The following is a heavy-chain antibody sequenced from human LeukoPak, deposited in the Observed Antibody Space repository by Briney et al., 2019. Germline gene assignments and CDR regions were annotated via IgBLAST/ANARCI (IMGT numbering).Heavy chain of an antibody. V-gene: IGHV1-2*02. Sequence: ASVKVSCKASGYTFTGYYMHWVRQAPGQGLEWMGWINPNSGGTNYAQKFQGRVTMTRDTSISTAYMELSSLTSEDTAVYYCARVPRRGDGFDPWGQGTLVTVSS. CDR3: ARVPRRGDGFDP. CDR2: INPNSGGT. D-gene: IGHD3-10*01. CDR1: GYTFTGYY. J-gene: IGHJ5*02.